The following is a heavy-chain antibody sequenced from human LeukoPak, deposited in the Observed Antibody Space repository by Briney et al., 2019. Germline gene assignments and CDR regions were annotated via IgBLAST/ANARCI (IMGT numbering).Heavy chain of an antibody. CDR1: GFTFDDYA. CDR2: ISWDGGST. J-gene: IGHJ4*02. CDR3: AKDGSYYDSSGHFDY. Sequence: GGSLRLSCAASGFTFDDYAMHWVRQAPGKGLEWVSLISWDGGSTYYADSVKGRFTISRDNSKNSLYLQMNSLRAEDTALYYCAKDGSYYDSSGHFDYWGQGTLVTVSS. D-gene: IGHD3-22*01. V-gene: IGHV3-43D*03.